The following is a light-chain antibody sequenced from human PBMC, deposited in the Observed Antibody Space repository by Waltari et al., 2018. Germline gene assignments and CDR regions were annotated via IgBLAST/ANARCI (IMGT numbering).Light chain of an antibody. CDR3: SSYTSGTTYV. CDR1: SSDVGGYNY. V-gene: IGLV2-14*01. CDR2: EVS. J-gene: IGLJ1*01. Sequence: GSPGQSITISCTGTSSDVGGYNYVSWYQQHPDKAPKLMIYEVSNRPSGVSNRFSGSKSGNTASLTISGLQAEDEADYYCSSYTSGTTYVFGTGTTVTVL.